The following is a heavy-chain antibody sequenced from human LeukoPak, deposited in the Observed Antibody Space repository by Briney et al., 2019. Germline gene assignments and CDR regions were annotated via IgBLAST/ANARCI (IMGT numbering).Heavy chain of an antibody. CDR2: IKQDGSEK. CDR3: ARHSDYDILTGPNDY. V-gene: IGHV3-7*01. D-gene: IGHD3-9*01. CDR1: GFTFSSYW. Sequence: PGGSLRLSCAASGFTFSSYWMSWVRQAPGKGLEWVANIKQDGSEKYYVDSVKGRFTISRDNAKNSLYLQMNSLGAEDTAVYYCARHSDYDILTGPNDYWGQGTLVTVSS. J-gene: IGHJ4*02.